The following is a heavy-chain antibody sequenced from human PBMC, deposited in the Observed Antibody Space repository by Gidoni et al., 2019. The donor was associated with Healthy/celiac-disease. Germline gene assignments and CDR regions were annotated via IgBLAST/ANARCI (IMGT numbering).Heavy chain of an antibody. Sequence: QVQLVESGGGVVQPGRSLRLPCAASGFTFSSYGMHWVRQAPGKGLEWVAVISYDGSNKYYADSVKGRFTISRDNSKNTLYLQMNSLRAEDTAVYYCAKNYYDSSGYYPVRYWGQGTLVTVSS. J-gene: IGHJ4*02. CDR2: ISYDGSNK. CDR1: GFTFSSYG. CDR3: AKNYYDSSGYYPVRY. V-gene: IGHV3-30*18. D-gene: IGHD3-22*01.